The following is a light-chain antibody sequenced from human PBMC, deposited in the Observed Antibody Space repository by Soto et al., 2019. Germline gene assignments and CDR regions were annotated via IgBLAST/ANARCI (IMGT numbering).Light chain of an antibody. V-gene: IGKV1-5*01. CDR1: QNIRNW. CDR3: QQYNTYST. CDR2: DAS. Sequence: DIQMTQSPSTLSASVGDSVTITCRASQNIRNWVAWYQQKPGKAPKPLIYDASTLKTGVPSRFSGSGSGSEFNFTITGLQPDDFATYFCQQYNTYSTFGQGTRLEIK. J-gene: IGKJ5*01.